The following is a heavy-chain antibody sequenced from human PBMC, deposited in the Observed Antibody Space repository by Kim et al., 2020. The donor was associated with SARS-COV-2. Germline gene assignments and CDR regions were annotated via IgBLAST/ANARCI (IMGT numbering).Heavy chain of an antibody. CDR2: ISSSSSYI. CDR1: GFTFSSYS. J-gene: IGHJ6*01. CDR3: ARGEYYYDSSGYHRQDTEYCYYYGMGV. Sequence: GGSLRLSCAASGFTFSSYSMNWVRQAPGKGLEWVSSISSSSSYIYYADSVKGRFTISRDNAKNSLYLQMNSLRAEDTAVYYCARGEYYYDSSGYHRQDTEYCYYYGMGVRGQGTTVTLSS. V-gene: IGHV3-21*01. D-gene: IGHD3-22*01.